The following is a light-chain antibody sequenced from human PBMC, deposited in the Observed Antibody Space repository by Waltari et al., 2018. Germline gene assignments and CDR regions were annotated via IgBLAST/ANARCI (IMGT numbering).Light chain of an antibody. J-gene: IGKJ2*01. V-gene: IGKV1-5*01. Sequence: DIQMTQSPSTLSASVGDRVTITCRASQSISSWLAWYQQKPGKAPKLLIYGASSLESGGPSRFSGSGSGTEFTLTISSLQPDDFATYYCQQYNSYSHTFGQGTKLEIK. CDR3: QQYNSYSHT. CDR2: GAS. CDR1: QSISSW.